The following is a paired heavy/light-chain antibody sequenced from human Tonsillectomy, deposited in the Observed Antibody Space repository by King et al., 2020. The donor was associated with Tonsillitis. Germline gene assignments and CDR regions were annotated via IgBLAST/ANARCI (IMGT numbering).Light chain of an antibody. Sequence: DIVMTQSPDSLAVSLGERATINCKSSQSVLHSSNNRNYLAWYQQKPGQPPKLLIYWASTRESGVPDRFSGSGSGTDFTLTISSLQAEDVAVYYCQQYYSSPPLTFGGGTKVEIK. CDR3: QQYYSSPPLT. J-gene: IGKJ4*01. CDR2: WAS. V-gene: IGKV4-1*01. CDR1: QSVLHSSNNRNY.
Heavy chain of an antibody. CDR3: ARPSETAMVEASWFFDL. CDR2: ISTSGSTI. V-gene: IGHV3-11*01. CDR1: GFTFSNYY. J-gene: IGHJ2*01. Sequence: QVQLVESGGGLVKPGGSLRLSCAASGFTFSNYYMSWIRQAPGKGLEWLSYISTSGSTIRFADSVVGRFTISRDNAKNSLYLQMDSLRAEDTAVYYCARPSETAMVEASWFFDLWGRGTLVTVSS. D-gene: IGHD5-18*01.